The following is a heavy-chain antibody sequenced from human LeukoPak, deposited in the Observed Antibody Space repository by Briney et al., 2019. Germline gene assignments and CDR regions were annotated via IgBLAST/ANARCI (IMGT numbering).Heavy chain of an antibody. D-gene: IGHD6-19*01. CDR3: AKENRQWLVIDY. CDR2: INPSGGST. V-gene: IGHV1-46*01. Sequence: ASVKVSCKASGYTFTSYYMHWVRQAPGQGLEWMGIINPSGGSTSYAQKFQGRVTMTRDTSTTTVYMELSSLRAEDTAVYYCAKENRQWLVIDYWGQGTLVTVSS. CDR1: GYTFTSYY. J-gene: IGHJ4*02.